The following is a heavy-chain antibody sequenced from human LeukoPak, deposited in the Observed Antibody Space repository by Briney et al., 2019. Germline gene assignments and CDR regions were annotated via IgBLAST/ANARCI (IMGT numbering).Heavy chain of an antibody. V-gene: IGHV4-61*01. Sequence: SETLSLTCTVSGASISSGNYYWSWIRQHPGKGLEWIGYIYYSGSTNYNPSLKSRVTISVDTSKNQFSLKLSSVTAADTAVYYCARGRPPRFGELMGYFDYWGQGTLVTVSS. CDR3: ARGRPPRFGELMGYFDY. CDR1: GASISSGNYY. J-gene: IGHJ4*02. CDR2: IYYSGST. D-gene: IGHD3-10*01.